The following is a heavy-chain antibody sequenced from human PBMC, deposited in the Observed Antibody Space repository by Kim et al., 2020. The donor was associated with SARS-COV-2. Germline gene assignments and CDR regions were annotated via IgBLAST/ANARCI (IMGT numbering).Heavy chain of an antibody. CDR3: ARDTPGQKAYDI. V-gene: IGHV6-1*01. Sequence: DYAGSVKSRITINADTSKNQFSRQLNSVSPEDTAVYYCARDTPGQKAYDIWGQGTMVTVSS. J-gene: IGHJ3*02.